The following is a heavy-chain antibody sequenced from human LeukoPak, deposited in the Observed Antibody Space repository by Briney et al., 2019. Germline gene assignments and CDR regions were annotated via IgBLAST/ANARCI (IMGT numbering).Heavy chain of an antibody. CDR1: GYTFTSYA. D-gene: IGHD3-10*01. V-gene: IGHV1-3*01. Sequence: ASVKVSCKASGYTFTSYAMHWVRQAPGQRLEWMGWINAGNGSTKYSQKFQGRVTITRDTSASTAYMELSSLRSEDTAVYYCARDRGDYYGSGYFDYWGQGTLVTVSS. J-gene: IGHJ4*02. CDR3: ARDRGDYYGSGYFDY. CDR2: INAGNGST.